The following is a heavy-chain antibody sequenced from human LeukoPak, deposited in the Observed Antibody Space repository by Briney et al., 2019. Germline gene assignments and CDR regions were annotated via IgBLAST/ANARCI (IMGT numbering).Heavy chain of an antibody. D-gene: IGHD6-13*01. CDR1: GFTFSSYA. J-gene: IGHJ4*02. Sequence: GGSLRLSCAASGFTFSSYAMTWVRQAPVKGLEWVSGISRSGDSTDYADSVKGRFTISRDNPKNMVYLRMNSLRVEDTAVYFCATRSYSAGRDFWGQGTLVTVSS. CDR3: ATRSYSAGRDF. CDR2: ISRSGDST. V-gene: IGHV3-23*01.